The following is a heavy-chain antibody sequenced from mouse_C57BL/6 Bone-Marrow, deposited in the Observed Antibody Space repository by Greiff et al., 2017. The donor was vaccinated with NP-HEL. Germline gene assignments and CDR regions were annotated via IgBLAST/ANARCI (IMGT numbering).Heavy chain of an antibody. CDR2: IYPGSGST. V-gene: IGHV1-55*01. CDR3: AGQGGGNYFDY. Sequence: QVHVKQPGAELVKPGASVKMSCKASGYTFTSYWITWVKQRPGQGLEWIGDIYPGSGSTNYNEKFKSKATLTVDTSSSTAYMQLSSLTSEDSAVYYCAGQGGGNYFDYWGQGTTLTVSS. J-gene: IGHJ2*01. CDR1: GYTFTSYW.